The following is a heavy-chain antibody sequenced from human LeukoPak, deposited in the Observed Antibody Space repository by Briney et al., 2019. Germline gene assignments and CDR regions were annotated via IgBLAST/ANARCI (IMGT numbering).Heavy chain of an antibody. V-gene: IGHV1-3*02. D-gene: IGHD4-23*01. J-gene: IGHJ4*02. CDR3: ARSPGGNARSWLDS. Sequence: ASVKVSCKASGYTFTNYALHWVRQAPGQRLEWMGWTDGATGNTRFSQDFQGRLTITIDTSASTAYMELSSLRSEDTAEYYCARSPGGNARSWLDSWGQGTLVTVSS. CDR1: GYTFTNYA. CDR2: TDGATGNT.